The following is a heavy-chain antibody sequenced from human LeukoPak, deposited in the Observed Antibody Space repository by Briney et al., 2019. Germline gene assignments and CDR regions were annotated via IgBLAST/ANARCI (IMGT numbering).Heavy chain of an antibody. CDR1: GFAVSSIY. D-gene: IGHD3-10*01. V-gene: IGHV3-66*01. CDR3: ARESGSGSRGFDY. Sequence: GGSLRLSCAASGFAVSSIYMNWVRQAPGKGLEWVSVIYTGGGTYYADSAKDRFTISRDNSKNTLYLQMNSLRAEDTAVYYCARESGSGSRGFDYWGQGTLVTVSS. J-gene: IGHJ4*02. CDR2: IYTGGGT.